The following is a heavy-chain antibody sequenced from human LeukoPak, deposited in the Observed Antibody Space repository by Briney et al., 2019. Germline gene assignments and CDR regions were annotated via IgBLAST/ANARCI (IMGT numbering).Heavy chain of an antibody. CDR2: IRYDGSNK. CDR3: AIRYYDSSGSSFDY. D-gene: IGHD3-22*01. J-gene: IGHJ4*02. CDR1: GFTFSSYG. V-gene: IGHV3-30*02. Sequence: GGSLRLSCAASGFTFSSYGMHWVRQAPGKGLEWVAFIRYDGSNKYYADSVKGRFTISRDNSKNTLYLQMNSLRAEDTAVYYCAIRYYDSSGSSFDYWGQGTLVTVSS.